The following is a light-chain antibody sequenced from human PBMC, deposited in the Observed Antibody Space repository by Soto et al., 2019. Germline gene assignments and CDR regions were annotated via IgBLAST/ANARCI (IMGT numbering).Light chain of an antibody. CDR3: QHAVT. V-gene: IGKV1-5*01. Sequence: PMTQSPSTLSASVGARVTITCRASQTIHSFLAWYQQKAGKAPKLLIYDASSLESGVPSRFSGSGSGTEFTLTISSLQHEDVATYYCQHAVTFGQGTKVDIK. J-gene: IGKJ1*01. CDR2: DAS. CDR1: QTIHSF.